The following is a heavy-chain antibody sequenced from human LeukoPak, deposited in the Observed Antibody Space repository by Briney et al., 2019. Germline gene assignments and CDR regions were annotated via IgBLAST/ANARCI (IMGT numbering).Heavy chain of an antibody. CDR2: IYYSGST. J-gene: IGHJ3*02. CDR1: GGSISSYY. V-gene: IGHV4-59*01. D-gene: IGHD3-10*01. CDR3: ARDHVYYYGSGSSRDAFDI. Sequence: SETLSLTCTVSGGSISSYYWSWIRQPPGKGLEWIGYIYYSGSTNYNPSLKSRVTISVDTSKNRFSLKLSSVTAADTAVYYCARDHVYYYGSGSSRDAFDIWGQGTMVTVSS.